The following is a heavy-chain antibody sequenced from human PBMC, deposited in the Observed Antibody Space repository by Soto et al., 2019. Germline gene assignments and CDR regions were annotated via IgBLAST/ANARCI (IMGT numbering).Heavy chain of an antibody. J-gene: IGHJ6*02. CDR1: GYSFTTSG. V-gene: IGHV1-2*04. CDR3: ARGHSTDCSNGVCSFFYNHEMDV. Sequence: ASVKVSCKASGYSFTTSGITWVRQAPGQGLEWMGWINPKNGGTSTAQKFQGWVTMTRDRSISTVYMELTRLRSDDTAVYFCARGHSTDCSNGVCSFFYNHEMDVWGQGTTVTAP. D-gene: IGHD2-8*01. CDR2: INPKNGGT.